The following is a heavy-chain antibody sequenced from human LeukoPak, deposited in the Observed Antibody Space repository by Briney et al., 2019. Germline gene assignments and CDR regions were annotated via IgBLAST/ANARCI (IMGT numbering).Heavy chain of an antibody. Sequence: GGSLRLSCTASGFTFNTYSMNWVRQAPGKGLEWVSHISPRSDVVSYTDSVKGRFTISRDNAKNSLYLHMSNLRAEDMAVYYCVRDNEWALDYWGQGTLVPVSS. V-gene: IGHV3-48*01. J-gene: IGHJ4*02. D-gene: IGHD2-8*01. CDR1: GFTFNTYS. CDR2: ISPRSDVV. CDR3: VRDNEWALDY.